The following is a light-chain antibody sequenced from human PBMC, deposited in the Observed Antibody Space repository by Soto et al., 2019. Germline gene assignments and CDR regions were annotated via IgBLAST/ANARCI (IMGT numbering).Light chain of an antibody. CDR1: QSVSSN. CDR3: QQYNNWLT. J-gene: IGKJ4*01. V-gene: IGKV3-15*01. Sequence: EIVMTQSPATLSVSPGERATLSCRASQSVSSNLAWYQQKPGQAPRLLIYGASTRATGIPARFSGSGSGTEFTLTISSLQSEDFAVYYCQQYNNWLTVGGGTKVEIK. CDR2: GAS.